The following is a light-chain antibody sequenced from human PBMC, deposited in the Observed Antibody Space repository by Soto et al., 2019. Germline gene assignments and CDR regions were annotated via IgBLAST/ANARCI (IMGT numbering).Light chain of an antibody. CDR2: AAS. CDR1: QDLRRE. V-gene: IGKV1-17*02. J-gene: IGKJ2*01. Sequence: DIQMTQSPSSLPASVGDRVAITCRERQDLRRELGGYRQKSGEAPKRMIFAASPLQRGVPPRFRGSGSGTEFTLTITDLQPEDFATYYCLQHYSYPNTFVQGTKLEI. CDR3: LQHYSYPNT.